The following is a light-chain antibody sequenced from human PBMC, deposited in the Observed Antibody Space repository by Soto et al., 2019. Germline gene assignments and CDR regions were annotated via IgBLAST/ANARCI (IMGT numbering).Light chain of an antibody. Sequence: DIQMAQSPSTLSASVGDRDIITCRASQSISSWLAWYQQKPGKAPKLLIYGASSLDSGVPSRFSGSRSGTEFNLTISSLQPDDFATYYCKHYDGYSELTFGGGTKGEIK. CDR3: KHYDGYSELT. V-gene: IGKV1-5*03. J-gene: IGKJ4*01. CDR1: QSISSW. CDR2: GAS.